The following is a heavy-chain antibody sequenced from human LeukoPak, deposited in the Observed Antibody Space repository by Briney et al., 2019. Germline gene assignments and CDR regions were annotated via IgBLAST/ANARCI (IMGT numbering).Heavy chain of an antibody. CDR3: AIEYYYGSGSYSDY. V-gene: IGHV3-11*01. Sequence: GGSLRLSCAASGFTFSDYYMSWIRQAPGKGLEWVSYISSSGSTIYYADSVKGRFTISRDNAKNSLYLQMNSLRAEDTAVYYCAIEYYYGSGSYSDYWAQGTLVTVSS. J-gene: IGHJ4*02. CDR1: GFTFSDYY. CDR2: ISSSGSTI. D-gene: IGHD3-10*01.